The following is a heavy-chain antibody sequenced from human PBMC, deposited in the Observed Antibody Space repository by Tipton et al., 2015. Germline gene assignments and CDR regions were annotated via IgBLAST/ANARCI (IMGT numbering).Heavy chain of an antibody. Sequence: TLSLTCTVSGGSIRTYYWAWIRQPPGKGLEWIGSLYFSGSTYYNPSLKSRVTISIDRFKNQFSLKLSSVTAADTAVYYCARKPVVRGAYYYFDYWGQGTLVTVSS. J-gene: IGHJ4*02. D-gene: IGHD3-10*01. CDR1: GGSIRTYY. CDR2: LYFSGST. CDR3: ARKPVVRGAYYYFDY. V-gene: IGHV4-39*01.